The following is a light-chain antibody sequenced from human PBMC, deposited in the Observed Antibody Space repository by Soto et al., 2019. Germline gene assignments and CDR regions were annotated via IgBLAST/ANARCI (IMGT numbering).Light chain of an antibody. Sequence: QLVLTQPPSVSGAPGQRVTISCTGSSSNIGAGYEVHWYQQLPGTAPKLLIYGNSNRPSGVPDRFSGSKSGTSASLAITGLQAEDEADYYCQSYDSSLSGFDVVFGGGTKLTVL. CDR3: QSYDSSLSGFDVV. J-gene: IGLJ2*01. CDR1: SSNIGAGYE. CDR2: GNS. V-gene: IGLV1-40*01.